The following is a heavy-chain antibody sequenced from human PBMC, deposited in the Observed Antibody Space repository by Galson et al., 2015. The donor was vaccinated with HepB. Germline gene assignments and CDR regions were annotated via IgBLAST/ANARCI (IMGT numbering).Heavy chain of an antibody. V-gene: IGHV3-21*01. D-gene: IGHD3-3*01. CDR1: GFTFNHFN. Sequence: SLRLSCATSGFTFNHFNMIWVRQAPGKGLEWVSSISVNNNYISYADSVKGRFTISRDNAKSSLYLQMNSLRAEDTALYYCTRDFNGYYYYDWGQGTLVTVSS. CDR3: TRDFNGYYYYD. CDR2: ISVNNNYI. J-gene: IGHJ4*02.